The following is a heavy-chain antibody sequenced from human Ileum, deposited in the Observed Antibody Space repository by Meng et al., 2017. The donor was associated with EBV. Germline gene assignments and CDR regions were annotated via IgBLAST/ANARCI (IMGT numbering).Heavy chain of an antibody. CDR3: ARENSGGFSGCDY. CDR2: ITSSGHAV. D-gene: IGHD5-12*01. Sequence: QVELVGSGGGLVEPGGSLRLSCAASGFTFSDYYRSWIRQAPGKGLEWLSYITSSGHAVEYADSVKGRFTISRDNAKNSLYLQMNCLRAEDTAVYYCARENSGGFSGCDYWGQGTLVTVSS. CDR1: GFTFSDYY. V-gene: IGHV3-11*01. J-gene: IGHJ4*02.